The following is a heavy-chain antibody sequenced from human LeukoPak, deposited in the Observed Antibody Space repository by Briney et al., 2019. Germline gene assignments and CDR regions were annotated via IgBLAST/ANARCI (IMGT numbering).Heavy chain of an antibody. CDR2: ISGSGGST. CDR3: AKSNYYDSSGHSRKFDY. Sequence: GGSLRLSCAASGFTFSSYAMSWVRQAPGKGLEWVSAISGSGGSTYYADSVKGRFTISRDNSKDTLYLQMNSLRAEDTAVYYCAKSNYYDSSGHSRKFDYWGQGTLVTVSS. CDR1: GFTFSSYA. D-gene: IGHD3-22*01. J-gene: IGHJ4*02. V-gene: IGHV3-23*01.